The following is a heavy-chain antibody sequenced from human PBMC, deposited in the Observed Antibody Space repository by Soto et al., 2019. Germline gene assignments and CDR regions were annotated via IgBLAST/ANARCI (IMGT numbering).Heavy chain of an antibody. V-gene: IGHV1-18*01. Sequence: QVQLVQSGAEVKKPGASVKVSCKASGYTFTSYGISWVRQAPGQGLEWMGWISAYNGNTNYAQKLQGRVTMTTDTSTSTADMELRSLRSDDTAVYYCARGVGGWTPWITMVRGVIIGDWFDPWGQGTLVTVSS. CDR1: GYTFTSYG. D-gene: IGHD3-10*01. CDR3: ARGVGGWTPWITMVRGVIIGDWFDP. CDR2: ISAYNGNT. J-gene: IGHJ5*02.